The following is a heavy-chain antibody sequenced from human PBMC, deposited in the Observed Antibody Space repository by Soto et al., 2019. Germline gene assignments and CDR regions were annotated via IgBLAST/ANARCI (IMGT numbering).Heavy chain of an antibody. V-gene: IGHV1-18*01. CDR1: GYTFTSYG. J-gene: IGHJ4*01. CDR3: AREGFGDFALDY. CDR2: ISAYNGNT. D-gene: IGHD4-17*01. Sequence: ASVKVSCKASGYTFTSYGISWVRQAPGQGLEWMGWISAYNGNTNYAQKLQGRVTMTTDTSTSTGYMELRSLRSDDTAVYYCAREGFGDFALDYWGYGLLASVSS.